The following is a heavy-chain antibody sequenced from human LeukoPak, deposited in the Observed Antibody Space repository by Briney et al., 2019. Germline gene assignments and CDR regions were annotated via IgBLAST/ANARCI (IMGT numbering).Heavy chain of an antibody. V-gene: IGHV4-30-4*01. CDR3: ARYYYGSGSYYNKNSYYFDY. J-gene: IGHJ4*02. Sequence: SQTLSLTCTVSGGSISSGDYYWSWIRQPPGKGLEWIGYIYYSGSTYYNPSLKSRVTISVDTSKNQFSLKLSSVTAADTAVYYCARYYYGSGSYYNKNSYYFDYWGQGTLVTVSS. D-gene: IGHD3-10*01. CDR2: IYYSGST. CDR1: GGSISSGDYY.